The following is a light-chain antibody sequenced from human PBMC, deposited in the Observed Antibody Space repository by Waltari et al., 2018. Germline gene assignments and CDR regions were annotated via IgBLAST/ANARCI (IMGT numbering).Light chain of an antibody. J-gene: IGLJ2*01. V-gene: IGLV2-11*01. CDR3: CSYAGSV. CDR2: DVS. Sequence: QSALTQPRSWSGSPGQSVTISCTGTSSDVGGYHSVAWYQQHPGKAPKLLIYDVSKRPSGVPDRFSGSKSGNTASLTISGLQAEDEADYYCCSYAGSVFGGGTKVTAL. CDR1: SSDVGGYHS.